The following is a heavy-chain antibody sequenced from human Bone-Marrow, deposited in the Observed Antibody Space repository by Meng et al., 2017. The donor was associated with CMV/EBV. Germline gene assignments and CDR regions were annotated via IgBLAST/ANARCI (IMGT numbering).Heavy chain of an antibody. Sequence: SVKVSXKASGGTFSSYAISWVRQAPGQGLGWMGGIIPIFGTANYAQKFQGRVTITTDESTSTAYMELSSLRSEDTAVYYCARGKGSMVRGVITPGNEWFDYWGQGTLVTVSS. V-gene: IGHV1-69*05. D-gene: IGHD3-10*01. J-gene: IGHJ4*02. CDR3: ARGKGSMVRGVITPGNEWFDY. CDR1: GGTFSSYA. CDR2: IIPIFGTA.